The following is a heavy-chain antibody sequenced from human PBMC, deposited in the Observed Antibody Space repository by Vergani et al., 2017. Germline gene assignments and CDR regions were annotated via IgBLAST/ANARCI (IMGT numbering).Heavy chain of an antibody. CDR3: ARETSMRYFDL. J-gene: IGHJ2*01. D-gene: IGHD3-3*02. Sequence: QVQLVESGGGVVQPGRSLRLSCAASGFTFSSYAMHWVRQAPGKGLEWVAVISYDGSNKYYAYSVKGRFTISRDNSKNTLYLQMNSLRAEDTAVYYCARETSMRYFDLWGRGTLVTVSS. CDR1: GFTFSSYA. V-gene: IGHV3-30*04. CDR2: ISYDGSNK.